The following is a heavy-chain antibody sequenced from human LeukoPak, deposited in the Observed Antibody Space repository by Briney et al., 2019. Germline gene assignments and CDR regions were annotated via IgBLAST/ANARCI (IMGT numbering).Heavy chain of an antibody. CDR2: MSYSGNT. Sequence: SETLSLTCAVYGGSFSGYYWSWIRQPPGKGLEWIGSMSYSGNTYYNPSLKSRVTKSVDTSKSQFSLKLSSVTAADTAVYYCARLVYYYDSSGSHYYFDYWGQGTLVTVTS. CDR3: ARLVYYYDSSGSHYYFDY. V-gene: IGHV4-34*01. D-gene: IGHD3-22*01. CDR1: GGSFSGYY. J-gene: IGHJ4*02.